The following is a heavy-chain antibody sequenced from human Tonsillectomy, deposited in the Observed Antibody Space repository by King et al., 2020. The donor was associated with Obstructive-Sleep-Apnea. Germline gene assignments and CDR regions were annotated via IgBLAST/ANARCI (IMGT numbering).Heavy chain of an antibody. CDR3: ARLIRPLGGWNFDS. J-gene: IGHJ4*02. CDR1: GGSINSHY. D-gene: IGHD6-19*01. CDR2: IFYSGNT. Sequence: VQLQESGPGLVKPSETLSLTCSVSGGSINSHYWSWIRPPPGKGLEWLGNIFYSGNTNYNPSLNSRVTISVGTSKNQFSLRLSSLTAADTAVYYCARLIRPLGGWNFDSWGQGTLVTVSS. V-gene: IGHV4-59*08.